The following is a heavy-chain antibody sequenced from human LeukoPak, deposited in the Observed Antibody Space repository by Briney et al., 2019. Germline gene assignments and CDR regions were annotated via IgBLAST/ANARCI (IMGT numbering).Heavy chain of an antibody. D-gene: IGHD6-13*01. CDR1: GGAVSRGSDY. Sequence: SETLSLTCTVSGGAVSRGSDYWRWIRQPPGKGLEWIGYIYYSGSTNYNSSLKSRVTISVDTSKNQFSLKLSSVTAADTAVYYCARDFSSSWYAFDYWGQGILVTVSS. CDR2: IYYSGST. J-gene: IGHJ4*02. V-gene: IGHV4-61*01. CDR3: ARDFSSSWYAFDY.